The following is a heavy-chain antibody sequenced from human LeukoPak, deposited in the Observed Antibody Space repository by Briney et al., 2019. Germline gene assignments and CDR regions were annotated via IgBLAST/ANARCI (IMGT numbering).Heavy chain of an antibody. D-gene: IGHD3-10*01. J-gene: IGHJ4*02. CDR2: VYASGST. Sequence: PSETLSLTCTVSGGSISSYYWSWIRQPPGKGLEWIGRVYASGSTNYNPSLKSRVTLSVDTSKNQFSLRLRSVTAADTAVYYCARESFGSESYYNPLGYWGQGILVTVSS. CDR1: GGSISSYY. CDR3: ARESFGSESYYNPLGY. V-gene: IGHV4-4*07.